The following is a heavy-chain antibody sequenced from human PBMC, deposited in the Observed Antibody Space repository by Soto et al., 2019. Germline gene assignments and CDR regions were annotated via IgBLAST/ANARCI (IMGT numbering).Heavy chain of an antibody. CDR3: TRASSLDFDF. D-gene: IGHD3-16*01. CDR2: IRRNAYGGTT. J-gene: IGHJ4*02. V-gene: IGHV3-49*04. Sequence: GWSLRLSCTTSGFTFGDYALSWVRQAPGKGLEWVGFIRRNAYGGTTDYAASVKGRFTISRDDSKSIAYLQMNSLRTEDTALYYCTRASSLDFDFWGQGTLVTVSS. CDR1: GFTFGDYA.